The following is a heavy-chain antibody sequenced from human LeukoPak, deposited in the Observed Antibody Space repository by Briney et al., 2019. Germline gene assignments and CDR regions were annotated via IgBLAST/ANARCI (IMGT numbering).Heavy chain of an antibody. D-gene: IGHD3-10*01. CDR3: ATRGGSGSKRYFEF. Sequence: GGSLTLSCAASGLAFNSYAMSGVRQAPGKGLDGVSAISSSGGNTYYGDSVKGRFTISRDNSKNTLYVQMSSLRVEDTAVYYCATRGGSGSKRYFEFWGHGTLVAVSS. J-gene: IGHJ4*01. CDR2: ISSSGGNT. CDR1: GLAFNSYA. V-gene: IGHV3-23*01.